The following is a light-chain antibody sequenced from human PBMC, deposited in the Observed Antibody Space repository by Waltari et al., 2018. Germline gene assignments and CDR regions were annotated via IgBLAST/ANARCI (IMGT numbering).Light chain of an antibody. V-gene: IGLV2-14*01. CDR2: EVS. J-gene: IGLJ3*02. CDR1: SSDVGGYNY. Sequence: QSALTQPASVSGSPGQSITISCTGTSSDVGGYNYVSWYQQPPGKVPKLMIYEVSNRPSGISDRFAGSKSGNTASLTISGLQAEDEAYYYCSSDRTSSIWVFGGGTKLTVL. CDR3: SSDRTSSIWV.